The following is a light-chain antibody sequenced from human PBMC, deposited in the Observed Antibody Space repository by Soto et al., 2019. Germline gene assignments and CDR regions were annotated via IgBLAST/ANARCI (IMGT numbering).Light chain of an antibody. CDR1: QSISSW. Sequence: DIQMTQSPSTLSASVGDSVTITCRASQSISSWLAWYQQKTGAAPKLLLYKAYRLESGVPSRFRVSVSGKKFTLNIRRQKPDDFATSYCPQYTSYPCTFGPGTKPEIK. CDR3: PQYTSYPCT. J-gene: IGKJ2*02. CDR2: KAY. V-gene: IGKV1-5*03.